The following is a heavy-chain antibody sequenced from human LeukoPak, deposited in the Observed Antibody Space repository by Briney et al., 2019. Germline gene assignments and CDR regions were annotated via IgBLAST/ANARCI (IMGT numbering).Heavy chain of an antibody. Sequence: PSETLSLTCTVSGGSISSSSYYWGWIRQPPGRGREGIGSIYYSGSTYYNPSLKSRVTISVDTSKNQFSLKLSSVTAADTAVYYCARLIWGSSWYYFDYWGQGTLVTVSS. CDR3: ARLIWGSSWYYFDY. V-gene: IGHV4-39*01. J-gene: IGHJ4*02. CDR1: GGSISSSSYY. D-gene: IGHD6-13*01. CDR2: IYYSGST.